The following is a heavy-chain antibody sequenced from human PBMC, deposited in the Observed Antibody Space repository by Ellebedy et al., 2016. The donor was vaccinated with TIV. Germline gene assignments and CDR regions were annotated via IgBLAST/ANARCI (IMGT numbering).Heavy chain of an antibody. Sequence: GESLKISXAASGFTFSNAWMSWVRQAPGKGLEWVGRIKSKTDGGTTDYAAPVKGRFTISRDDSKNTLYLQMNSLKTEDTAVYYCTTRIVGATIGDDYWGQGTLVTVSS. V-gene: IGHV3-15*01. CDR1: GFTFSNAW. D-gene: IGHD1-26*01. J-gene: IGHJ4*02. CDR2: IKSKTDGGTT. CDR3: TTRIVGATIGDDY.